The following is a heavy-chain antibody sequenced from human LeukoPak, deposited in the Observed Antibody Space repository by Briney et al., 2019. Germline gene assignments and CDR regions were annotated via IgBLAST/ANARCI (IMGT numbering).Heavy chain of an antibody. CDR3: ARDFDWGPDY. J-gene: IGHJ4*02. D-gene: IGHD3-9*01. Sequence: ASVKVSCKTSAFTFTDHYFHWVRQDPAQGLEWRGWINGKRGDTNFAQKFQDRVTMTRDTSISTFYMQMSSLTADDTAVYYCARDFDWGPDYWGQGTLVTVSS. V-gene: IGHV1-2*02. CDR2: INGKRGDT. CDR1: AFTFTDHY.